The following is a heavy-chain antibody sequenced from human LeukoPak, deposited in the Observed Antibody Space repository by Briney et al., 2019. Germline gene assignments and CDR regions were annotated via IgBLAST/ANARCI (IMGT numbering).Heavy chain of an antibody. CDR1: GLTFSSYW. CDR2: IKQDGSEK. CDR3: ARVYWGDYFDY. Sequence: PGGSLRLSCAASGLTFSSYWMSWVRQAPGKGLEWVANIKQDGSEKYYVDSVKGRFTISRDNAKNSLYLQMNSLRAEDTAVYYCARVYWGDYFDYWGRGTLVTVSS. J-gene: IGHJ4*02. D-gene: IGHD3-16*01. V-gene: IGHV3-7*01.